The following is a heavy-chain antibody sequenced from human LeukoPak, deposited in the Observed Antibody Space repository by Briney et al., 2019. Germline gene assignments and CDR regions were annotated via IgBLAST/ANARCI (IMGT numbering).Heavy chain of an antibody. D-gene: IGHD3-3*01. CDR3: TTDSLTTALGMDV. CDR1: GGSISSGGYY. V-gene: IGHV4-30-2*01. CDR2: IYHSGST. J-gene: IGHJ6*02. Sequence: SQTLSLTCTVSGGSISSGGYYWSWIRQPPGKGLEWIGEIYHSGSTNYNPSLKSRVTISVDKSKNQFSLKLSSVTAEDTAVYYCTTDSLTTALGMDVWGQGTTVTVSS.